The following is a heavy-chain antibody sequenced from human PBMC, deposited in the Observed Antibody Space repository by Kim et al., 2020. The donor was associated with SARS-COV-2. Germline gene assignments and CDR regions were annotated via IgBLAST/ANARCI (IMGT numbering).Heavy chain of an antibody. V-gene: IGHV3-30*18. CDR2: ISYDGSNK. CDR1: GFTFSSYG. D-gene: IGHD5-12*01. J-gene: IGHJ4*02. Sequence: GGSLRLSCAASGFTFSSYGMHWVRQAPGKGLEWVAVISYDGSNKYYADSVKGRFTISRDNSKNTLYLQMNSLRAEDTAVYYCAKDNQDIVATIEGQPPGYFDYWGQGTLVTVSS. CDR3: AKDNQDIVATIEGQPPGYFDY.